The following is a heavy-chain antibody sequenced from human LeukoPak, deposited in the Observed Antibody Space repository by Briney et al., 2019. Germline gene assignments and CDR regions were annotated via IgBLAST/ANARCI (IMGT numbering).Heavy chain of an antibody. V-gene: IGHV3-21*01. J-gene: IGHJ6*03. CDR1: GFTFSSYS. D-gene: IGHD6-13*01. CDR3: ARDSCSWGYYYYYYMDV. CDR2: ISSSSSYI. Sequence: GGSLRLSCAASGFTFSSYSMNWVRQAPGKGLEWVSSISSSSSYIYYADSVKGRFTISRDNAKNSLYLQMNSLRAEDTAVYYCARDSCSWGYYYYYYMDVWGKGTTVTVSS.